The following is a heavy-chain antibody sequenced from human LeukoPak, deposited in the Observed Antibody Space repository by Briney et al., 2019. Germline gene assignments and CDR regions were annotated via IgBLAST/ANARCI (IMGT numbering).Heavy chain of an antibody. CDR1: GFTFSSYG. J-gene: IGHJ5*02. Sequence: GGSLRLSCAASGFTFSSYGMHWVRQAPGKGLEWVAVISYDGRNKYYADSVKGRFTISRDNSKNTLYLQMNSLRAEDTAVYYCVGGNWFDPWGQGTLVTVSS. D-gene: IGHD2-15*01. CDR2: ISYDGRNK. V-gene: IGHV3-30*03. CDR3: VGGNWFDP.